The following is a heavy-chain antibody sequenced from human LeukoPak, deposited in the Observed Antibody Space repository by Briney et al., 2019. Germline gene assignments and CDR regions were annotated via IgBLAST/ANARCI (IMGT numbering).Heavy chain of an antibody. V-gene: IGHV4-59*01. CDR2: IYHSRGT. CDR1: GGSIRSYY. Sequence: SETLSLTCVVSGGSIRSYYWSWIRQPPGKGLEWICYIYHSRGTNYNPSLKSRVTISVDTSKNQCTLKLSSLTATDTAVYYCATKRSDYGDSAYFDSWGQGTLVSVSS. CDR3: ATKRSDYGDSAYFDS. J-gene: IGHJ4*02. D-gene: IGHD4-17*01.